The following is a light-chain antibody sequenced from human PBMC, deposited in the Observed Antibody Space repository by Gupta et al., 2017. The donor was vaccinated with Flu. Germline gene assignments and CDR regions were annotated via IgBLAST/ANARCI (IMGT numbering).Light chain of an antibody. CDR1: QSVLYSSNNKNY. Sequence: DIVMTHSPHSLAVSLGERATLNCKSSQSVLYSSNNKNYSAWYQQKSGQPPKLLIYWAATRESGVPDRFSGSGSGTDFTLTISSLQDEDVAVYYCQQYYSTRPLTFGGGTKVEIK. V-gene: IGKV4-1*01. CDR2: WAA. J-gene: IGKJ4*01. CDR3: QQYYSTRPLT.